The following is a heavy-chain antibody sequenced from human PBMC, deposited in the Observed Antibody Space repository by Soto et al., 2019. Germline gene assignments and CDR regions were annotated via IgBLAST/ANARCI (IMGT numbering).Heavy chain of an antibody. D-gene: IGHD4-4*01. CDR1: GGSINSYC. CDR2: IFDSGNA. Sequence: QVQLQESGPGLVKPSETLSLTCTVSGGSINSYCWSWMRQPPGKGLEWIAYIFDSGNANYNPSLKSRVTISVDTSKNQFSLKLTSVTAADTAVYYCVRHRRTTVAKSYFDNWGQGALVTVSS. J-gene: IGHJ4*02. CDR3: VRHRRTTVAKSYFDN. V-gene: IGHV4-59*08.